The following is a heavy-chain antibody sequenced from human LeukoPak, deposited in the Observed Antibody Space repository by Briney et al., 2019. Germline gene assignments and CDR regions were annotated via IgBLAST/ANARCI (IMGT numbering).Heavy chain of an antibody. D-gene: IGHD6-6*01. CDR2: IYYSGST. J-gene: IGHJ6*03. Sequence: SETLSLTCTVSGGSISSHYWSWIRQPPGKGLEWIGYIYYSGSTNYNPSLKSRVTIPVDTSKNQFSLKLSSVTAADTAVYYCARDHRSWDYYYYYYMDVWGKGTTVTVSS. CDR1: GGSISSHY. CDR3: ARDHRSWDYYYYYYMDV. V-gene: IGHV4-59*11.